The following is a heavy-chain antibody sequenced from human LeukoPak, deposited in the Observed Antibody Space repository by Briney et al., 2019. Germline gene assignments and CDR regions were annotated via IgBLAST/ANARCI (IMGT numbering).Heavy chain of an antibody. V-gene: IGHV4-59*11. Sequence: PSETLSLTCTVSGGSISSHYWSWIRQPPGKGLEWIGYIYYSGSTNYNPSLKSRVTISVDTSKNQFSLKLSSVTAADTAVYYCARGGGWSGYYRYYYYMDVWGKGTTVTVSS. CDR2: IYYSGST. CDR1: GGSISSHY. J-gene: IGHJ6*03. D-gene: IGHD3-3*01. CDR3: ARGGGWSGYYRYYYYMDV.